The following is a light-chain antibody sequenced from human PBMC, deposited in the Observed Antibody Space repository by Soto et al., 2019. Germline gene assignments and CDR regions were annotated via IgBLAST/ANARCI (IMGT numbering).Light chain of an antibody. V-gene: IGLV1-47*01. Sequence: QSVLTQPPSASGTPGQTVTISCSGSSSNIGGNFVSWYQHVPGTAPKVLIFMNNQRPSGVPDRCSGCKSGTSASLAISGLRSEDESDYYCSAWDDSREGVLFGGGTKLTVL. J-gene: IGLJ2*01. CDR2: MNN. CDR1: SSNIGGNF. CDR3: SAWDDSREGVL.